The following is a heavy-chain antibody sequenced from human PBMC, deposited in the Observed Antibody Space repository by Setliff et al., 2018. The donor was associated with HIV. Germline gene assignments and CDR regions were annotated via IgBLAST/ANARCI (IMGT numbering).Heavy chain of an antibody. CDR2: IYTSGST. CDR3: ARGLSSQTYWGSRPLGLDY. Sequence: SETLSLTCSVSGGSFSGYYWSWIRQPPGKGLEWIGHIYTSGSTNYNPSLKSRVTISVDTSKNQFSLKLSSVTAADTAVYNCARGLSSQTYWGSRPLGLDYWGQGSLVTVSS. D-gene: IGHD2-8*02. CDR1: GGSFSGYY. J-gene: IGHJ4*01. V-gene: IGHV4-4*08.